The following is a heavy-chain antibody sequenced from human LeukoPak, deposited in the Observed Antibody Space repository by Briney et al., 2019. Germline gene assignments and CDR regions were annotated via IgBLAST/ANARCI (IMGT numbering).Heavy chain of an antibody. CDR1: GGSVSSGSYY. D-gene: IGHD2-21*02. CDR3: ARERVWRYCGGDSCGWFDP. J-gene: IGHJ5*02. CDR2: IYTSGST. V-gene: IGHV4-61*02. Sequence: SETLSLTCTVSGGSVSSGSYYWSWIRQPAGKGLEWIGRIYTSGSTNYNPSLKSRVTISVDTSKNQFSLKLSSVTAADTAVYYCARERVWRYCGGDSCGWFDPWGQGTLVTVSS.